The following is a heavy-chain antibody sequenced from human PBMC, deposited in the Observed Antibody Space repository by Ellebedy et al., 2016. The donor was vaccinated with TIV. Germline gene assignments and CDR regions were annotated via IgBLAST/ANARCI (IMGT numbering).Heavy chain of an antibody. CDR1: GFTFSNYD. D-gene: IGHD3-22*01. V-gene: IGHV3-13*01. CDR3: AKDRAISPSSDYMEYYYYAMDV. J-gene: IGHJ6*02. CDR2: IGTAGDT. Sequence: PGGSLRLSCAASGFTFSNYDMHWVRQATGKGLEWVSSIGTAGDTYYPDSVKGRFTISRDNSKNTLYLQMNSLRVEDTAVYSCAKDRAISPSSDYMEYYYYAMDVWGQGTTVTVS.